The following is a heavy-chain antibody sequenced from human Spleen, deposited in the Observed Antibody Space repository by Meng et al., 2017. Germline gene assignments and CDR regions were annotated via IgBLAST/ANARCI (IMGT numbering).Heavy chain of an antibody. CDR2: INHSGST. CDR1: GGSFSGKY. J-gene: IGHJ4*02. Sequence: QVQLQQWGAGLLKPSETLSLTCAVYGGSFSGKYWSWIRQPPGKGLEWIGEINHSGSTDYKPSLKSRVTISVDTSKNLLSLKLTSVTAADTAVYYCTTLYGDSISWGQGTLVTVSS. CDR3: TTLYGDSIS. D-gene: IGHD4-17*01. V-gene: IGHV4-34*01.